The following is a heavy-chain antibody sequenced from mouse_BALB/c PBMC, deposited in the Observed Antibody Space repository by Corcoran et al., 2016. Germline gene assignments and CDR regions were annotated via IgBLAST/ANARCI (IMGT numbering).Heavy chain of an antibody. CDR1: GYTFTNYG. CDR2: INTYTGEP. J-gene: IGHJ4*01. CDR3: AREPFAMDF. D-gene: IGHD6-1*01. Sequence: QIRLVQSGPELKKPGETVKISCKASGYTFTNYGMNWVKQAPGKSLKWMGWINTYTGEPTYADDFKGRFAFSLETSASTAYLLINNLKNEDTATYFCAREPFAMDFWGQGTSVTVSS. V-gene: IGHV9-3-1*01.